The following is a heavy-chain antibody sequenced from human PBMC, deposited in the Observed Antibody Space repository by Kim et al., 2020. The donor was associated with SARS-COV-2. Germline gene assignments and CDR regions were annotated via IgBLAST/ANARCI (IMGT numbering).Heavy chain of an antibody. D-gene: IGHD6-13*01. J-gene: IGHJ4*02. CDR3: ARRPRIAAAGTFDY. Sequence: PSLKSRVTISVDTSKNQFSLELSSVTAADTAVYYCARRPRIAAAGTFDYWGQGTLVTVSS. V-gene: IGHV4-39*01.